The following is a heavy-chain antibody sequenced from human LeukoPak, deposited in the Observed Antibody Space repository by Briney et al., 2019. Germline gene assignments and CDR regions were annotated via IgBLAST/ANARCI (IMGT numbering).Heavy chain of an antibody. D-gene: IGHD5-12*01. Sequence: QPGGSLRLSCAASGFTFSSYGMSWVRQAPGKGLEWVSAISGSGGSTYYADSVKGRFTISRDNSKNTLYLQMNSLRAEDTAVYYCATALYSGYDSNFDYWGQGTLVTVSS. CDR2: ISGSGGST. CDR3: ATALYSGYDSNFDY. V-gene: IGHV3-23*01. J-gene: IGHJ4*02. CDR1: GFTFSSYG.